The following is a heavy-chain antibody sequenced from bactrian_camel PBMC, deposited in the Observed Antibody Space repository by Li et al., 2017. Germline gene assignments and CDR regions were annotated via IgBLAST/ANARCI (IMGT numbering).Heavy chain of an antibody. Sequence: HVQLVESGGGTVQAGGSLRLSCVVSGYTVRSGCMGVFRQTPGKEREVVAATGPSNTWYGDFVKGRFTLSKDNAKNTLYLQMNSLKPDDAATYYCAARFQGGFGLGGLCTDVPADFPYWGQGTQVTVS. CDR3: AARFQGGFGLGGLCTDVPADFPY. CDR1: GYTVRSGC. J-gene: IGHJ6*01. CDR2: TGPSNT. D-gene: IGHD5*01. V-gene: IGHV3S57*01.